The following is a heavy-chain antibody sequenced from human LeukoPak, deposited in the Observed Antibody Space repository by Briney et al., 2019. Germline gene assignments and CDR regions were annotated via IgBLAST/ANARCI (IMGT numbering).Heavy chain of an antibody. CDR1: GGSISSGGYY. V-gene: IGHV4-31*03. D-gene: IGHD5-18*01. Sequence: PSQTLSLTCTVSGGSISSGGYYWSWIRQHPGKGLEWIGYIYYSGSTYYNPSLKSRVTISVDTSKNQFSLKLSSVTAADTAVYYCARDQIGYSYGYDDYYYGMDVWGQGTTVTVSS. CDR3: ARDQIGYSYGYDDYYYGMDV. J-gene: IGHJ6*02. CDR2: IYYSGST.